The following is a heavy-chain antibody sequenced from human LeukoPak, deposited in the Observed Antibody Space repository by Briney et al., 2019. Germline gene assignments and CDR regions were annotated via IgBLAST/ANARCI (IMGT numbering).Heavy chain of an antibody. CDR2: INHSGST. J-gene: IGHJ4*01. V-gene: IGHV4-34*01. CDR1: GGSFSGYY. CDR3: ARGLSSSWTVDY. Sequence: PSETPSLTCAVYGGSFSGYYWSWIRQPPGKGLEWIGEINHSGSTNYNPSLKRRVTISVDTSKNQFSLKLSSVTAADTAVYYCARGLSSSWTVDYSGHGTLVTVSS. D-gene: IGHD6-13*01.